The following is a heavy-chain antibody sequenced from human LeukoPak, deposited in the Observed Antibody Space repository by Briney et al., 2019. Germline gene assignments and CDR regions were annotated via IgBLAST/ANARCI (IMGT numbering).Heavy chain of an antibody. J-gene: IGHJ5*02. V-gene: IGHV4-34*01. CDR2: INHSGST. CDR3: ARGRSKYVGNWFDP. Sequence: SETLSLTCAVYGGSFSGYYWSWIRQPPVKGLEWIGEINHSGSTNYNPSLKSRVTISVDTSKNQFSLKLSSVTAADTAVYYCARGRSKYVGNWFDPWGQGTLVTVSS. D-gene: IGHD4-11*01. CDR1: GGSFSGYY.